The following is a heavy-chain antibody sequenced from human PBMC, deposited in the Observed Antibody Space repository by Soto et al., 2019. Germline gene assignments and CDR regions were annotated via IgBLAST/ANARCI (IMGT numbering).Heavy chain of an antibody. Sequence: EVQLVESGGDLVQRGGSLRLSCAASGFTFSSYWMSWVRQAPGKGLEWVAHINQGGTENSYLDSVKGRFTVSRDNAKNSLYLQMNSLRVEDTAVYYCARDRRQRSFRGYSYFYGMDGWGQGTAVTVSS. CDR1: GFTFSSYW. CDR3: ARDRRQRSFRGYSYFYGMDG. V-gene: IGHV3-7*05. CDR2: INQGGTEN. D-gene: IGHD2-15*01. J-gene: IGHJ6*02.